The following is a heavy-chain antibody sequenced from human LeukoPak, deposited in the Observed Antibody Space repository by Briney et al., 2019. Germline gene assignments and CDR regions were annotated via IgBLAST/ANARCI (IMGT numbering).Heavy chain of an antibody. J-gene: IGHJ3*02. V-gene: IGHV4-59*01. Sequence: SETLSLTCTVSGGSISSYYWSWIRQPPGKGLEWIGYIYYSGSTNYNPSLESRVTISVGTSKNQFSLKLSSVTAADTAVYYCATTVVNSDAFDIWGQGTMVTVSS. CDR3: ATTVVNSDAFDI. CDR1: GGSISSYY. CDR2: IYYSGST. D-gene: IGHD4-23*01.